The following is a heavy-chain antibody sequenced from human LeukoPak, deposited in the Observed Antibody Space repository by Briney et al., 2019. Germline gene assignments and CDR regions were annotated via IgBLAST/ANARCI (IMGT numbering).Heavy chain of an antibody. CDR3: ARGGPPGYYYDYYMDV. V-gene: IGHV4-39*07. Sequence: SETLSLTCTVSGVSINNINYYWAWIRQPPGKGLEWIGSIYYTGSTYYNPSLKSRVTISVDTSKNQFSLKMSSVTAADTAVYFCARGGPPGYYYDYYMDVWGKGTTVTISS. CDR2: IYYTGST. J-gene: IGHJ6*03. CDR1: GVSINNINYY.